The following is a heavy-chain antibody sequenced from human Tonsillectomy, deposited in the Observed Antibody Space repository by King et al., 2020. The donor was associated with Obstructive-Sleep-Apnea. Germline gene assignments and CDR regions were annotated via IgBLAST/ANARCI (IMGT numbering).Heavy chain of an antibody. CDR2: ISGSGDST. CDR3: AKAGSSGGDYGDY. D-gene: IGHD4-17*01. J-gene: IGHJ4*02. CDR1: GFTFSNYA. V-gene: IGHV3-23*04. Sequence: VQLVESGGGLVQPGGSLRLSCAASGFTFSNYAMSWVRQAPGKGLEWVSAISGSGDSTYYAYSGKGRFTIFRDNSKNALHLQMNSLRADDTAVYFCAKAGSSGGDYGDYWGQGTLVTVSS.